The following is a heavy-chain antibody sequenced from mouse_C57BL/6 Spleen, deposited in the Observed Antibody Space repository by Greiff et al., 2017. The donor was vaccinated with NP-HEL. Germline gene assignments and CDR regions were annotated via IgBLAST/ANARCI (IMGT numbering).Heavy chain of an antibody. D-gene: IGHD1-1*01. Sequence: VKLQESGPELVKPGASVKISCKASGYTFTDYYINWVKQRPGQGLEWIGWIFPGSGSTYYNEKFKGKATLTVDKSSSTAYMLLSSLTSEDSAVYFCARSRASRYGSSYSYAMDYWGQGTSVTVSS. CDR2: IFPGSGST. V-gene: IGHV1-75*01. CDR3: ARSRASRYGSSYSYAMDY. CDR1: GYTFTDYY. J-gene: IGHJ4*01.